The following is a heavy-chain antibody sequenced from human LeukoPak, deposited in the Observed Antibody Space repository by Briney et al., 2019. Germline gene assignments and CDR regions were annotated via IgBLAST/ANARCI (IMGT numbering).Heavy chain of an antibody. J-gene: IGHJ4*02. V-gene: IGHV4-59*06. CDR3: ARAALQLWLHPDY. D-gene: IGHD5-18*01. CDR1: GGSISSYY. CDR2: IYYSGST. Sequence: PSETLSLTCTVSGGSISSYYWSWIRQPPGKGLEWIGYIYYSGSTYYNPSLKSRVTISVDTSKNQFSLKLSSVTAADTAVYYCARAALQLWLHPDYWGQGTLVTVSS.